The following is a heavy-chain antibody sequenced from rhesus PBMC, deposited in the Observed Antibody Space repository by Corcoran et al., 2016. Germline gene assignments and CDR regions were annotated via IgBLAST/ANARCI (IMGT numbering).Heavy chain of an antibody. Sequence: QVQLQESGPGLVKPSETLSLTCAVSGGPISSNYWRWIRQPPGKGLEGIGRISGSGGSTDYHPSLKSRVTISTDTSKNQFSLKLSSVTAADTAVYYCARDFRPLQYLDWLSYGLDSWGQGVVVTVSS. CDR1: GGPISSNY. V-gene: IGHV4-173*01. D-gene: IGHD3-3*01. CDR2: ISGSGGST. J-gene: IGHJ6*01. CDR3: ARDFRPLQYLDWLSYGLDS.